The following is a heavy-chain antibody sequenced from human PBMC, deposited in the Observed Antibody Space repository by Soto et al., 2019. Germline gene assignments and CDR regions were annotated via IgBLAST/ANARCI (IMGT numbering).Heavy chain of an antibody. J-gene: IGHJ5*02. CDR2: IYYSGTT. CDR3: ARPHGGSSGWDNWFDP. V-gene: IGHV4-59*01. CDR1: GGSISSYY. Sequence: SETLSLTCTVSGGSISSYYWSWIRQTQGKGLEWIGYIYYSGTTNYNPSLKSRVTISVDTSKNQFSLKLSSVTAADTAVYYCARPHGGSSGWDNWFDPWGQGTLVTVSS. D-gene: IGHD6-25*01.